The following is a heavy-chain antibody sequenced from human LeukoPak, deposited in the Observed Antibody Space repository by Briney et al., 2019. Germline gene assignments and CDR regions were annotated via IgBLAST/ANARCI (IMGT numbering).Heavy chain of an antibody. Sequence: GGSLRLSCAGSGFTVSRNYVSWVRHAPGKGLEWVSVIYSDGSTFHTDSVKGRFAISRDKSKNTVYLQMNSLRGEDTAVYYCGKGYMDVWGKGTTVTISS. V-gene: IGHV3-66*01. CDR1: GFTVSRNY. CDR2: IYSDGST. CDR3: GKGYMDV. J-gene: IGHJ6*03.